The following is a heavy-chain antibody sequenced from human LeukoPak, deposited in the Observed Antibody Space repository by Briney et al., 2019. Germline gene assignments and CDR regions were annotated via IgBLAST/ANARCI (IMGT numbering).Heavy chain of an antibody. J-gene: IGHJ4*02. D-gene: IGHD5-18*01. Sequence: SETLSLTCAVYGGSFSGYYRSWIRQPPGKGLEWIGEINHSGSTNYNPSLKSRVTISVDTSKNQFSLKLSSVTAADTAVYYCARRQRRGYSYGYPYDYWGQGTLVTVSS. V-gene: IGHV4-34*01. CDR1: GGSFSGYY. CDR3: ARRQRRGYSYGYPYDY. CDR2: INHSGST.